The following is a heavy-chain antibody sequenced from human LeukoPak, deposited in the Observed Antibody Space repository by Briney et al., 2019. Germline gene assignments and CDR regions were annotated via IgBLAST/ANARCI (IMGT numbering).Heavy chain of an antibody. J-gene: IGHJ4*02. Sequence: SETLSPTCTVSGGSISSGYYYWAWIRQPPGKGLEWIGEINYSGSTNYNPSLKSRVTISVDTSKNQFSLKLSSVTAADTAVYYCARFRGGSYYVFDYWGQGTLVTVSS. V-gene: IGHV4-39*07. CDR2: INYSGST. CDR1: GGSISSGYYY. D-gene: IGHD1-26*01. CDR3: ARFRGGSYYVFDY.